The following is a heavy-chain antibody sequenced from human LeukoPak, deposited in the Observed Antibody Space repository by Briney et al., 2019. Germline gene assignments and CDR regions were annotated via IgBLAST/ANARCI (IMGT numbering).Heavy chain of an antibody. V-gene: IGHV3-21*01. D-gene: IGHD5-18*01. CDR3: ARNKKGDRYTYGHDY. Sequence: GGSLRLSCAASGFTFSSYGMSWVRQAPGKGLEWVSSISSSSSYIYYADSVKGRFTISRDNAKNSLYLQMNSLRAEDTAVYYCARNKKGDRYTYGHDYWGQGTLVTVSS. J-gene: IGHJ4*02. CDR1: GFTFSSYG. CDR2: ISSSSSYI.